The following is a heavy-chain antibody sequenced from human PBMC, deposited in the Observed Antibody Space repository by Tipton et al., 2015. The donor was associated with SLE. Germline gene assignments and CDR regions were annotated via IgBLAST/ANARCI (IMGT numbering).Heavy chain of an antibody. CDR3: AKDSLYEYSYAN. J-gene: IGHJ4*02. CDR2: IRFDGSNK. Sequence: QLVQSGGGVVQPGGSLRLSCAASGFTFSSYGMHWVRQAPGKGLEWVAFIRFDGSNKYYADSVKGRFTISRDNSKNTLYLQMNSLRAEDTAVYYCAKDSLYEYSYANWGQGTLVTVSS. CDR1: GFTFSSYG. V-gene: IGHV3-30*02. D-gene: IGHD5-18*01.